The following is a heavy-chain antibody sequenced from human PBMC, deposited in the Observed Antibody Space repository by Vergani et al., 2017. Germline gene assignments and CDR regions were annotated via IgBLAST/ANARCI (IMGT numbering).Heavy chain of an antibody. D-gene: IGHD2-15*01. J-gene: IGHJ2*01. Sequence: QLQLQESGPGLVKPSETLSLTCTVSGGSISSSSYYWGWIRQPPGKGLEWIGSIYYSGSTYYNPSLKSRVTISVDTSKNQFSLKLSSVTAADTAVYYCAIHQAGYCSGGSCYSWYFDLWGRGTLVTVSS. CDR3: AIHQAGYCSGGSCYSWYFDL. CDR2: IYYSGST. CDR1: GGSISSSSYY. V-gene: IGHV4-39*01.